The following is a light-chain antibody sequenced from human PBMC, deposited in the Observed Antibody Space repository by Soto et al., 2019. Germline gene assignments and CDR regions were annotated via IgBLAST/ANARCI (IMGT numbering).Light chain of an antibody. V-gene: IGKV1-9*01. Sequence: DIQLTQSPSFLSASVGDRVTITCRASQGITTYLAWYQQKPGKAPNLLITAASTLQSGVPSRFSGSGSGTEFTLTISSLQPEDFATYYCQQLISYPLTFGGGTKVEIK. CDR2: AAS. CDR1: QGITTY. CDR3: QQLISYPLT. J-gene: IGKJ4*01.